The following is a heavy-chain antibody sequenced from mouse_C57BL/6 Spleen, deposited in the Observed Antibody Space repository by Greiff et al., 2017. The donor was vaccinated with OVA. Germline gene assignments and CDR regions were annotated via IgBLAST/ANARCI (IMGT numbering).Heavy chain of an antibody. J-gene: IGHJ2*01. CDR3: ARRMGWYSFDY. Sequence: EVQLQQSGPELVKPGASVKISCKASGYTFTDYYMNWVKQSHGKSLEWIGDINPNNGGTSYNQKFKGKATLTVDKSSSTAYMELRSLTSEDSAVYYCARRMGWYSFDYWGQGTTLTVSS. D-gene: IGHD2-3*01. V-gene: IGHV1-26*01. CDR1: GYTFTDYY. CDR2: INPNNGGT.